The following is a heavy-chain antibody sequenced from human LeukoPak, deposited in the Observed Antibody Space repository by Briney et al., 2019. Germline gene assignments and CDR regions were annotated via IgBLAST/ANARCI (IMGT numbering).Heavy chain of an antibody. CDR3: ARVGVTIFGVVSIDY. Sequence: GSLRLSCAASGFTFSSYAMSWVRQAPGKGLEWIGEINHGGSTNYNPSLKSRVTISVDKSKNQFSLKLSSVTAADTAVYYCARVGVTIFGVVSIDYWGQGTLVTVSS. J-gene: IGHJ4*02. CDR2: INHGGST. CDR1: GFTFSSYA. V-gene: IGHV4-34*01. D-gene: IGHD3-3*01.